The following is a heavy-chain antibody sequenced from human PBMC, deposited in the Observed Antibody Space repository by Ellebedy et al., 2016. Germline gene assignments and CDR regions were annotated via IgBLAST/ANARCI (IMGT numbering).Heavy chain of an antibody. CDR1: GFTFSDYY. D-gene: IGHD3-16*01. Sequence: GGSLRLSCAASGFTFSDYYMSWIRQAPGKGLEWVSHIRGSGDNTYYADSVKGRFTISRDNSENTLHLQMNGLRADDTAIYYCAKSFPDSPNDWGQGTLVTVSS. J-gene: IGHJ4*02. V-gene: IGHV3-23*01. CDR2: IRGSGDNT. CDR3: AKSFPDSPND.